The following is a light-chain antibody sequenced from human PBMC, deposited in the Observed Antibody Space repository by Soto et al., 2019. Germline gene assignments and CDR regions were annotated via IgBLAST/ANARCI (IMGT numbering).Light chain of an antibody. CDR1: HSVDSR. Sequence: EIVMTQSPATLSMSPGDRATLSCRASHSVDSRLAWYQQKPGQSPRLLIYDASTRATGLPARFSGSGSGTEFPLTISSLQSEDFAVYYCQHYTNWPLTFGGGTKV. J-gene: IGKJ4*01. CDR3: QHYTNWPLT. V-gene: IGKV3-15*01. CDR2: DAS.